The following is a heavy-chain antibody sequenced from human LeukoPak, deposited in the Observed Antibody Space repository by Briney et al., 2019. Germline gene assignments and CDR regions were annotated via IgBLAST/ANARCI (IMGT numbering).Heavy chain of an antibody. CDR3: ARVRVVTQDFDY. D-gene: IGHD4-23*01. J-gene: IGHJ4*01. CDR1: GGSFSGYY. V-gene: IGHV4-34*01. Sequence: PSETLSLTCAVYGGSFSGYYWSWIRQPPGKGLEWIGEINHSGSTNYNPSLKSRVTISVDTSKSQFSLILSSVIAADTAVYYCARVRVVTQDFDYWGHGTLVTVSP. CDR2: INHSGST.